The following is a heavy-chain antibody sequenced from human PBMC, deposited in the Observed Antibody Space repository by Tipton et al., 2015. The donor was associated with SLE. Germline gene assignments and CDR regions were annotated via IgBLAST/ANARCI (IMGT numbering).Heavy chain of an antibody. CDR3: ARVMSNPVYYDSGYAFDI. V-gene: IGHV3-64*01. J-gene: IGHJ4*02. D-gene: IGHD3-22*01. CDR1: GFTFSSYA. Sequence: SLRLSCAASGFTFSSYAMHWVRQAPGKGLEYVSAISSNGGSTHYANSVKGRFTISRDNSKNMLYLQMGSLRAEDMAVYYCARVMSNPVYYDSGYAFDIWGQGTLVTVSS. CDR2: ISSNGGST.